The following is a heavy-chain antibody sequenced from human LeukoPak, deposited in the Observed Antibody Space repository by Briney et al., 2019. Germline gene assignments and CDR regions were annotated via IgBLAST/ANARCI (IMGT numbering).Heavy chain of an antibody. CDR3: ARELAAAGHADY. D-gene: IGHD6-13*01. J-gene: IGHJ4*02. CDR1: GASISGYY. V-gene: IGHV4-4*07. CDR2: IYTIGST. Sequence: SETLSLTCTVSGASISGYYWSWIRQPAGKGLEWIGRIYTIGSTNYNPSLKSRVTMSVDTSKNQFPLNLTSVTAADTAVYYCARELAAAGHADYWGQGTQVTVSS.